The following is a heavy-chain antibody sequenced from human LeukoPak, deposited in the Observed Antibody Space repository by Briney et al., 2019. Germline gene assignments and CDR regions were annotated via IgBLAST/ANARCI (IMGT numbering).Heavy chain of an antibody. V-gene: IGHV3-23*01. CDR1: GFTFSSYA. Sequence: HPGGSLRLSCAAAGFTFSSYAMSWVRQAPGKGLEWVSGISGSGGSTYYADSVKGRFTISRDNSKNTLYLQMNNLRAEDTAVYYCAKDYGWNGIVGATTGFDFWGQGTLVAVSS. CDR2: ISGSGGST. D-gene: IGHD1-26*01. CDR3: AKDYGWNGIVGATTGFDF. J-gene: IGHJ4*02.